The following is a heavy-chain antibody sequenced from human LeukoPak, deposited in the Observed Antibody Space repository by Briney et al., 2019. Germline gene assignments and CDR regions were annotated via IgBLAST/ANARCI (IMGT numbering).Heavy chain of an antibody. Sequence: GGSLRLSCAASGFTFSSYGMHWVRQAPGKGLEWVTVISYDGSNEYFADSVKGRFTISRDNSKNTLYLQMSSLRAEDTAVYYCARDSPGTTASDYWGQGTLVTVSS. D-gene: IGHD1-1*01. CDR1: GFTFSSYG. CDR2: ISYDGSNE. V-gene: IGHV3-30*03. CDR3: ARDSPGTTASDY. J-gene: IGHJ4*02.